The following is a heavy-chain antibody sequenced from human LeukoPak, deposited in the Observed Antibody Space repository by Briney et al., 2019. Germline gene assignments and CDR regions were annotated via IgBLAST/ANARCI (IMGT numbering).Heavy chain of an antibody. D-gene: IGHD3-9*01. V-gene: IGHV4-34*01. J-gene: IGHJ2*01. Sequence: SETLSLTCAVYGGSFSGYYWSWIRQPPGKGLEWIGEINHSGSTNYNPSLKSRVTISVDTSKNQFSLKLSSVTAADTAVYYCARVPVLRYFDWFRWYFDLWGRGTLVTVSS. CDR1: GGSFSGYY. CDR2: INHSGST. CDR3: ARVPVLRYFDWFRWYFDL.